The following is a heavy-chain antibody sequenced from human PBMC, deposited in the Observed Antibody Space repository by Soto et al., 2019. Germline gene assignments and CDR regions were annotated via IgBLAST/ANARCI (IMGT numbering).Heavy chain of an antibody. V-gene: IGHV4-34*01. J-gene: IGHJ3*02. CDR2: INHSGST. CDR3: AKVADIVVVVAATQDAFDI. D-gene: IGHD2-15*01. CDR1: GGSFSGYY. Sequence: PSETLSLTCAVYGGSFSGYYWSWIRQPPGKGLEWIGEINHSGSTNYNPSLKSRVTISVDTSKNQFSLKLSSVTAADTAVTYCAKVADIVVVVAATQDAFDIWGKGTMVTVAS.